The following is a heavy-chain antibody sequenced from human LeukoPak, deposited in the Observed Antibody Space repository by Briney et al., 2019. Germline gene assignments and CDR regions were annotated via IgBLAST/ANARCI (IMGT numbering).Heavy chain of an antibody. V-gene: IGHV3-23*01. CDR1: GFTFSSYA. CDR3: AKTTARVPEFIDY. CDR2: ISGSGGST. Sequence: PGGSLRLSCAASGFTFSSYAMSWVRQAPGKGLEWVSAISGSGGSTCYADSVKGRFTISRDNSKNTLYLQMNSLRAEDMAVYYCAKTTARVPEFIDYWGQGTLVTVSS. J-gene: IGHJ4*02. D-gene: IGHD1-14*01.